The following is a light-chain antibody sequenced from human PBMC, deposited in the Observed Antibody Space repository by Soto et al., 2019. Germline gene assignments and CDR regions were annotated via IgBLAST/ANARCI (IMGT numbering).Light chain of an antibody. V-gene: IGKV3-20*01. CDR3: QQYGRSPAT. CDR2: GAS. J-gene: IGKJ1*01. Sequence: EIVLTQSPGTLSLSPGERATPSCRASQSVSSYYLAWYQQKPGQAPRLLIFGASSRASGIPDRFSGSGSGTDFTLTIGRLEPEDFAVYYCQQYGRSPATFGQGTKVEIK. CDR1: QSVSSYY.